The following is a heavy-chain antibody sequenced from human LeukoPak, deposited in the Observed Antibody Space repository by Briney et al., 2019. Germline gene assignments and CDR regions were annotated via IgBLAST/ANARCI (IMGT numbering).Heavy chain of an antibody. V-gene: IGHV1-2*02. CDR1: GYTFTGYY. D-gene: IGHD2-2*01. CDR3: ARERSSSRFCSSTSCYGSLWFDP. Sequence: GASVKVSCKASGYTFTGYYMHWVRQAPGQGLEWMGWINPNSGGTNYAQKFQGRVTMTRDTSISTAYMELSRLRSDDTAVYYCARERSSSRFCSSTSCYGSLWFDPWGQGTLVTVSS. J-gene: IGHJ5*02. CDR2: INPNSGGT.